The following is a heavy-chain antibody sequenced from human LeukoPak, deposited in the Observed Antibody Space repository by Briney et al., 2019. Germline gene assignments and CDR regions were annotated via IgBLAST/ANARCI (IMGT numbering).Heavy chain of an antibody. J-gene: IGHJ4*02. CDR2: IYYSGGT. CDR1: GGSISSSSYY. CDR3: ATSGYHYGLVDY. D-gene: IGHD5-18*01. V-gene: IGHV4-39*01. Sequence: PSETLSLTCTVSGGSISSSSYYWGWIRQPPGKGLEWIGSIYYSGGTYQNPSLKSRVTISVDTSKNQFSLKLSSVTAADTAVYYCATSGYHYGLVDYWGQGTLVTVSS.